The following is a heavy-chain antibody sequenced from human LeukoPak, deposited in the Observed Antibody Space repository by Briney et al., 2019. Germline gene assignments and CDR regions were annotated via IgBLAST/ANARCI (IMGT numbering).Heavy chain of an antibody. Sequence: GGSLRLSCAASGFTVSSISMNWVRQAPGMGLEWVSIIYSDGNTKYADSVKGRFTLSRDVFKNTLYLQMNSLRANDTAVYYCARAQVNSGLFDYWGQGTLVTVSS. CDR1: GFTVSSIS. D-gene: IGHD1-26*01. CDR2: IYSDGNT. V-gene: IGHV3-66*01. J-gene: IGHJ4*02. CDR3: ARAQVNSGLFDY.